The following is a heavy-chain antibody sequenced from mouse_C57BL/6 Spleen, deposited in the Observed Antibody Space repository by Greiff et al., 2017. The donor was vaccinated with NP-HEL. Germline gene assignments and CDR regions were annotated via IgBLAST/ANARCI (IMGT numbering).Heavy chain of an antibody. CDR2: ISSGSSTI. CDR1: GFTFSDYG. Sequence: EVKVVESGGGLVKPGGSLKLSCAASGFTFSDYGMHWVRQAPEKGLEWVAYISSGSSTIYYADTVKGRFTISRDNAKNTLFLQMTSLRSEDTAMYYCATEYYGSRGYFDVWGTGTTVTVSS. V-gene: IGHV5-17*01. CDR3: ATEYYGSRGYFDV. J-gene: IGHJ1*03. D-gene: IGHD1-1*01.